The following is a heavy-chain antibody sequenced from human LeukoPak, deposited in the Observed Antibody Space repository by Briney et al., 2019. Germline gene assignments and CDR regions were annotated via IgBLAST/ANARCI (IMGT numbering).Heavy chain of an antibody. V-gene: IGHV4-39*01. J-gene: IGHJ6*03. Sequence: SETLSLTCTVSGGSISSSSYYWGWIRQPPGKGLEGVGSIYYSGSTYYNPSLKSRVTMSVDTSKNQFSLKLSSVTAADTAVYYCARHLYGGNHKYYYYYYMDVWGKGTTVTVSS. CDR1: GGSISSSSYY. D-gene: IGHD4-23*01. CDR2: IYYSGST. CDR3: ARHLYGGNHKYYYYYYMDV.